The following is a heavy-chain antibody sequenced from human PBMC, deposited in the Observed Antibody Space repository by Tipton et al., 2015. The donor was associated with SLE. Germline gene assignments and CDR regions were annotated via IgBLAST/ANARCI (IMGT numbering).Heavy chain of an antibody. D-gene: IGHD6-19*01. CDR2: VHHSGST. J-gene: IGHJ4*02. CDR1: GYAISSGYY. Sequence: TLSPTCSVSGYAISSGYYRGWIRQSPGMGLEWIGSVHHSGSTDYNPSLKSRVIMSVDTSKNQFSLNLISVTAADTAVYYCARLPRSGGWYEDYWGQGILVTVSS. CDR3: ARLPRSGGWYEDY. V-gene: IGHV4-38-2*02.